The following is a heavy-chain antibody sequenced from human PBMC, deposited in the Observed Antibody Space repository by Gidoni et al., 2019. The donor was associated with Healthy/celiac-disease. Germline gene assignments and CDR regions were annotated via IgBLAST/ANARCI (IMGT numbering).Heavy chain of an antibody. Sequence: QVQLVESGGGVVQPGGSLRLSCSASGFPFSSYGMHWVRQAPGKGLEWVAFIRYDGSNKYYADSVKGRFTISRDNSKNTLYLQMNSLRAEDTAVYYCAKVFGGHTGYFDYWGQGTLVTVSS. J-gene: IGHJ4*02. CDR2: IRYDGSNK. V-gene: IGHV3-30*02. D-gene: IGHD3-10*02. CDR3: AKVFGGHTGYFDY. CDR1: GFPFSSYG.